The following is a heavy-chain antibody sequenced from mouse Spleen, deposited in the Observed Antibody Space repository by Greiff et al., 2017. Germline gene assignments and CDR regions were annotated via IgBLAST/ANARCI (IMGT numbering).Heavy chain of an antibody. V-gene: IGHV5-9-1*01. CDR2: ISSGGSYT. Sequence: EVKLVESGGGLVKPGGSLKLSCAASGFTFSSYAMSWVRQTPEKRLEWVATISSGGSYTYYPDSVKGRFTISRDNAKNTLYLQMSSLRSEDTAMYYCARGGITTSFDYWGQGTTLTVSS. CDR3: ARGGITTSFDY. J-gene: IGHJ2*01. CDR1: GFTFSSYA. D-gene: IGHD2-4*01.